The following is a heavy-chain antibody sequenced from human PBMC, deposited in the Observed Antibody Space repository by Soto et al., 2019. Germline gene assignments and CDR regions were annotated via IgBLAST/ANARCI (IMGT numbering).Heavy chain of an antibody. CDR1: GGSFDITSSY. CDR2: IYYSGST. D-gene: IGHD1-1*01. J-gene: IGHJ4*02. Sequence: LQLQESGPGLVKPSETLSLTCTVSGGSFDITSSYWAWVRQPPGKGLEWIAYIYYSGSTYYNPSLKSLNTIPVDTSTNQVAMRLSSVTAADTAFYYCATIPIVGTKPYYFNSWGQGTLVTVSS. CDR3: ATIPIVGTKPYYFNS. V-gene: IGHV4-39*01.